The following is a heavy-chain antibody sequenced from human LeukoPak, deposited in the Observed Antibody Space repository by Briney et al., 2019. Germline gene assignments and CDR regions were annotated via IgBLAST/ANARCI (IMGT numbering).Heavy chain of an antibody. CDR3: ARNTYYYGSGSYLYYYGMDV. CDR2: ISAYNGNT. J-gene: IGHJ6*02. CDR1: GYTFTSYG. V-gene: IGHV1-18*01. D-gene: IGHD3-10*01. Sequence: ASMKVSCKASGYTFTSYGISWVRQAPGQGLEWMGWISAYNGNTNYAQKLQGRVTMTTDTSTSTAYMELRSLRSDDTAVYYCARNTYYYGSGSYLYYYGMDVWGQGTTVTVSS.